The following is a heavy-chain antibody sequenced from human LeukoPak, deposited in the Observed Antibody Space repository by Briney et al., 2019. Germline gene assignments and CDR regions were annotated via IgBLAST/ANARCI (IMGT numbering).Heavy chain of an antibody. CDR1: GGSFSGYY. V-gene: IGHV4-34*01. D-gene: IGHD3-22*01. CDR3: ARGPTTAKTWYYYDSSGYRPDFDY. J-gene: IGHJ4*02. CDR2: INHSGST. Sequence: SETLSLTCAVYGGSFSGYYWSWIRQPPGKGLEWIGEINHSGSTNYNPSLKSRVTISVDTSKNQFSLKLSSVTAAYTAVYYCARGPTTAKTWYYYDSSGYRPDFDYWGQGTLVTVSS.